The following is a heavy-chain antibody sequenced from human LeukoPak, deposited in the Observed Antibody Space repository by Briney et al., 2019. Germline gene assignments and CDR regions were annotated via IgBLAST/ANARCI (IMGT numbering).Heavy chain of an antibody. J-gene: IGHJ4*02. CDR2: IRYDGSNK. CDR3: AKDPGAHYYGSGSYRRGSYFDY. D-gene: IGHD3-10*01. Sequence: PGGSLRLSCAASGFTFSNYGMHSVRQAPGKGLEWGAFIRYDGSNKYYADSVKGRFTISRNNSKTTLYLQMNSLRAEDTAVYYCAKDPGAHYYGSGSYRRGSYFDYWGQGTLVTVSS. V-gene: IGHV3-30*02. CDR1: GFTFSNYG.